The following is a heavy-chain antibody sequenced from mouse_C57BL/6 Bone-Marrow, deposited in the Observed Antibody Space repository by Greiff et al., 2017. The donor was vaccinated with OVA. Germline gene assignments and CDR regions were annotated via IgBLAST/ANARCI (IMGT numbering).Heavy chain of an antibody. CDR3: ARRDDYDLSMDY. D-gene: IGHD2-4*01. J-gene: IGHJ4*01. CDR1: GYTFTDYA. CDR2: ISTYSGDA. Sequence: QVQLKESGPELVRPGVSVKISCKGSGYTFTDYAMHWVKQSHAKSLEWIGVISTYSGDASYNQKFKVKARMTVDKSSSTAYMELDRLTSEDSAVYYCARRDDYDLSMDYWGQGTSVTVSS. V-gene: IGHV1-67*01.